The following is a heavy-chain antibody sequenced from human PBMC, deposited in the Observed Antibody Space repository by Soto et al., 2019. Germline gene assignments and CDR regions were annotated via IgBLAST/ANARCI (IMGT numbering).Heavy chain of an antibody. Sequence: GGSRRLSCEAYGFTFRINALRWVRLAPGKGLEGVSASSAHGQVIYYADSVMGRVTISLDNSKNTLFLLMYRLRAEDTAVYYRAKDRYYPRDQLHYWGQGTLVTFAS. CDR1: GFTFRINA. D-gene: IGHD2-2*01. CDR3: AKDRYYPRDQLHY. CDR2: SSAHGQVI. V-gene: IGHV3-23*01. J-gene: IGHJ4*02.